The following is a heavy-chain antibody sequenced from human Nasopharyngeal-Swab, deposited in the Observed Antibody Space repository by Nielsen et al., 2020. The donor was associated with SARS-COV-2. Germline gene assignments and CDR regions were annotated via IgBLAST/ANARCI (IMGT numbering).Heavy chain of an antibody. CDR2: INHSGST. Sequence: GSLRLSCAVYGGSFSGYYWSWIRQPPGKGLEWIGEINHSGSTNYNPSLKSRVTISVDTSKNQFSLKLSSVTAADTAVYYCARVGYSSSWYSYWGQGTLVTVSS. CDR3: ARVGYSSSWYSY. J-gene: IGHJ4*02. V-gene: IGHV4-34*01. D-gene: IGHD6-13*01. CDR1: GGSFSGYY.